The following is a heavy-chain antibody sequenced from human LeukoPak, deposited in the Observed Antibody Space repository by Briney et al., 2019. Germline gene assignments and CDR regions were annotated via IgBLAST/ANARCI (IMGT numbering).Heavy chain of an antibody. D-gene: IGHD5-24*01. CDR3: ARHRLDGYNYLYYFDY. J-gene: IGHJ4*02. CDR2: IHYTGTT. CDR1: GGSVSGYF. Sequence: SETLSLTCTVSGGSVSGYFWSWIRQPPGKGREWVAYIHYTGTTNYNPSLKSRLMISVDTSKIQFSLRLSSVTAADTAVYYCARHRLDGYNYLYYFDYWGQGTLVTVSS. V-gene: IGHV4-59*08.